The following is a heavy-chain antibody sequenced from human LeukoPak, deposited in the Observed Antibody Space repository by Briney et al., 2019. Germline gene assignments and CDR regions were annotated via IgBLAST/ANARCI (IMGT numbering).Heavy chain of an antibody. V-gene: IGHV1-8*02. CDR1: GYTFTGYY. Sequence: ASVKVSCKASGYTFTGYYMHWVRQATGQGLEWMGWMNPNSGNTGYAQKFQGRVTMTRNTFISTAYMELSSLRSEDTAVYYCASLEILTGYYKGPPDYWGQGTLVTVSS. J-gene: IGHJ4*02. CDR3: ASLEILTGYYKGPPDY. D-gene: IGHD3-9*01. CDR2: MNPNSGNT.